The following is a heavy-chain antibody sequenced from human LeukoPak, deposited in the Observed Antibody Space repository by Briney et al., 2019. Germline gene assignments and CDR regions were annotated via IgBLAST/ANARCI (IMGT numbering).Heavy chain of an antibody. CDR2: IYHDGSA. D-gene: IGHD1-1*01. CDR3: VREHKNGNPGGY. J-gene: IGHJ4*02. V-gene: IGHV4-38-2*02. CDR1: GYSFSSAYY. Sequence: ASETLSLTCGVSGYSFSSAYYWGWIRQPPGEALEWIGSIYHDGSASYNPSLKSRVTISVDTSKNQFSLKLSSVTAADTAVYYCVREHKNGNPGGYWGQGTLVTVSS.